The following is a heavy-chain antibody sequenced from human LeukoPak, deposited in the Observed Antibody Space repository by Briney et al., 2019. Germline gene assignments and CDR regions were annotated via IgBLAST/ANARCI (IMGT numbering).Heavy chain of an antibody. CDR3: ARGADYFDY. CDR2: IYSGGST. V-gene: IGHV3-66*02. Sequence: PGGSLRLSCAASGFTVISNYMTWVRQAPGKGLEWVSVIYSGGSTYYADSVKGRFTISRDNPKNTLYLQMSSLRAEDTAVYYCARGADYFDYWGQGTLVTVSS. J-gene: IGHJ4*02. CDR1: GFTVISNY.